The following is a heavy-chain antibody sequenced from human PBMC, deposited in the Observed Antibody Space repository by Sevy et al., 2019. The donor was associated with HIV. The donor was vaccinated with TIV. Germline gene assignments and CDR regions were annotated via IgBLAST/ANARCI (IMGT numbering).Heavy chain of an antibody. J-gene: IGHJ4*02. V-gene: IGHV3-48*02. D-gene: IGHD4-17*01. CDR1: GFRFSSFS. Sequence: GGSLRLSCAASGFRFSSFSMNWVRQAPGKGLEWVSYITSSSSTIFYADSVKGRFTISRDNAKNSLYLQMSSLRDEDTAVYYCARAQADYGDFGGHFGHWGQGSLVTVSS. CDR2: ITSSSSTI. CDR3: ARAQADYGDFGGHFGH.